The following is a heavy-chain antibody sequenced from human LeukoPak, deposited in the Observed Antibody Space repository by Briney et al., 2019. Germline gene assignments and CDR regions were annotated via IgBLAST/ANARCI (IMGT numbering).Heavy chain of an antibody. V-gene: IGHV3-23*01. J-gene: IGHJ4*02. Sequence: GGSLRLSCAAPGFTFSSYDMNWVRQAPGKGLEWVSVISDSGGGSNYADSVKGRFTISRANSKNTLYLQMDSLRVGDTAVYYCAKGVIGGRRDYFSYFDYWGQGTLVTVPS. CDR3: AKGVIGGRRDYFSYFDY. CDR2: ISDSGGGS. D-gene: IGHD2-21*01. CDR1: GFTFSSYD.